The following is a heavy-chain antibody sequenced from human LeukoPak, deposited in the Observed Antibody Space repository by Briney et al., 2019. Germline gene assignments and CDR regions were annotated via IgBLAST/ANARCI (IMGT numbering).Heavy chain of an antibody. CDR3: ARDHYGYSYGSRYDYYYYYMDV. D-gene: IGHD5-18*01. V-gene: IGHV3-30*03. CDR2: KSYVGSNK. Sequence: PGGSLRLSCVASEFTFSSHGMHWVRQAPGKGLGWVAVKSYVGSNKYYADSVKGRFTISRDNSKNTLYLQMNSVRAEDTAVYYCARDHYGYSYGSRYDYYYYYMDVWGKGTTVTVSS. CDR1: EFTFSSHG. J-gene: IGHJ6*03.